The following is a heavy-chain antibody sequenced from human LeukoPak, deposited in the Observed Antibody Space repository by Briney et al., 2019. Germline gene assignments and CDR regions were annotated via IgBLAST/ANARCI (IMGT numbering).Heavy chain of an antibody. D-gene: IGHD4-17*01. CDR2: IYYSGST. J-gene: IGHJ4*02. CDR3: ARGPPGYGDLGDY. CDR1: GGSISNYY. V-gene: IGHV4-59*01. Sequence: PSETLSLTCTVSGGSISNYYWSWIRQPPGKGLEWIGYIYYSGSTNYNRSLKSRVTISVDTSKNQFSLKLSSVTAADTAVYYCARGPPGYGDLGDYWGQGTLVTVSS.